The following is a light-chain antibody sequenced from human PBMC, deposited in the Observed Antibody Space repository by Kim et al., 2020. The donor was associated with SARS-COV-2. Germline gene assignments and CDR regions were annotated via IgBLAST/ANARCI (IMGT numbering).Light chain of an antibody. J-gene: IGKJ4*01. CDR3: MQATQFPLT. CDR2: EIS. V-gene: IGKV2-24*01. Sequence: DIVMTQTPLSSPVTLGQPASISCRSSQSLVYSDGNTYLSWLQQRPGQPPRLLIYEISNRFSGVPDRFSGSGAGTDFTLKISSVEAEDVGVYYCMQATQFPLTFGGGTKVDIK. CDR1: QSLVYSDGNTY.